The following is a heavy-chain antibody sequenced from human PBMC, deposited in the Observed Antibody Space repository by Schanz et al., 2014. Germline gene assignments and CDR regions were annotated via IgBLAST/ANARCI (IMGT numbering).Heavy chain of an antibody. CDR3: VRDAGWAFGDYHDMDV. CDR1: GYTFAGHA. Sequence: QVQLVQSGAEVKKPGASVKVSCQASGYTFAGHAVHWVRQAPGQGPEWVGWISVYHGHTNYAEKVHGRVTMTTDTSTSTAYMELRSLISDDTAVYYCVRDAGWAFGDYHDMDVWGQGTSVTVSS. J-gene: IGHJ6*02. CDR2: ISVYHGHT. V-gene: IGHV1-18*01. D-gene: IGHD3-10*01.